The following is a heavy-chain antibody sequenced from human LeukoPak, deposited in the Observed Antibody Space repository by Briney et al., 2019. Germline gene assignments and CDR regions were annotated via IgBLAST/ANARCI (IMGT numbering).Heavy chain of an antibody. Sequence: ASVTVSCRASGYTFTGFFLHWVRQAPGQGFEWIGWINPNSGDTKYAQRFQGRVTMTRDTSISTAYIELSRLRSDDTAVYYCATLLSNAAFDYWGQGTLVAVPS. CDR1: GYTFTGFF. V-gene: IGHV1-2*02. D-gene: IGHD6-25*01. CDR2: INPNSGDT. J-gene: IGHJ4*02. CDR3: ATLLSNAAFDY.